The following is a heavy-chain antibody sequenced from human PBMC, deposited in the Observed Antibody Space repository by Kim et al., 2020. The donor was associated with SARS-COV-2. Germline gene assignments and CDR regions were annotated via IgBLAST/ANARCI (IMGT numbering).Heavy chain of an antibody. D-gene: IGHD5-18*01. CDR2: MNPNSGNT. V-gene: IGHV1-8*01. CDR3: ARGMSGYSYGYEGTDWFDP. CDR1: GYTFTSYD. Sequence: ASVKVSCKASGYTFTSYDINWVRQATGQGLEWMGWMNPNSGNTGYAQKFQGRVTMTRNTSISTAYMELSSLRSEDTAVYYCARGMSGYSYGYEGTDWFDPWGQGTLVTVSS. J-gene: IGHJ5*02.